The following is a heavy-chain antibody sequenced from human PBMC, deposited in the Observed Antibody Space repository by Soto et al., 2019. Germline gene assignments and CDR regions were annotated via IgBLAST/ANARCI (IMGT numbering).Heavy chain of an antibody. V-gene: IGHV3-23*01. CDR1: GFTFSSYA. CDR3: APHLSFGELYY. Sequence: EVQLLESGGGLVQPGGSLRLSCAASGFTFSSYAMSWVRQAPGKGLEWVSAISGSGGSTYYADSVKGRFTISRDNSKNTLYLQINSLRAEDTAVYYCAPHLSFGELYYWGQGTLVTFSS. J-gene: IGHJ4*02. D-gene: IGHD3-10*01. CDR2: ISGSGGST.